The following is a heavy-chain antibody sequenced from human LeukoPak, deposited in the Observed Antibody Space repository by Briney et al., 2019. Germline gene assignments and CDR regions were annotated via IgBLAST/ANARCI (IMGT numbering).Heavy chain of an antibody. CDR1: GFTFSSYG. V-gene: IGHV3-30*18. J-gene: IGHJ4*02. D-gene: IGHD6-13*01. Sequence: QPGGSLRLSCAPSGFTFSSYGMHWVRQAPGKGLEGVAVISYDGNSKYYADSVKGRFTISRDNSKNTLYLQMNSLRAEDTAVYYCAKQREGISWSPDYWGQGTLVTVSS. CDR3: AKQREGISWSPDY. CDR2: ISYDGNSK.